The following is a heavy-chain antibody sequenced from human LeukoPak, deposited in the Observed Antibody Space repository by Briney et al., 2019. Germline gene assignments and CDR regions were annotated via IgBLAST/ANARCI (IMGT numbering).Heavy chain of an antibody. D-gene: IGHD6-19*01. Sequence: GESLKISCKGSGYSFTSYWIGWVRQMPGKGLEWMGIIYPGDSDTRYSPSFQGQVTISADKSISTAYLQWSSLKASDTAMYYCARQPGGYSSVGGKVVYWGQGTLVTVSS. V-gene: IGHV5-51*01. J-gene: IGHJ4*02. CDR1: GYSFTSYW. CDR3: ARQPGGYSSVGGKVVY. CDR2: IYPGDSDT.